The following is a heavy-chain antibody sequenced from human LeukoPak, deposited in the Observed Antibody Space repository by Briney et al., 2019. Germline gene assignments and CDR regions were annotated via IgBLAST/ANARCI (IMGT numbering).Heavy chain of an antibody. CDR2: IIPIFGTA. CDR1: GGTFSSYA. V-gene: IGHV1-69*13. D-gene: IGHD1-26*01. J-gene: IGHJ3*02. Sequence: SVKVSCKASGGTFSSYAISWVRQAPGQGLEWMGGIIPIFGTANYAQKFQGRVTITAGESTSTAYMELSSLRSEDTAVYYCARATSGSYGAFDIWGQGTMVTVSS. CDR3: ARATSGSYGAFDI.